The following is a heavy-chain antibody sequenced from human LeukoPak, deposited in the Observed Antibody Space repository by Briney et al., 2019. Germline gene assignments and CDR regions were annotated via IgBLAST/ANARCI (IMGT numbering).Heavy chain of an antibody. CDR1: GYTFTSYG. V-gene: IGHV1-18*01. CDR3: ARRFCSSVSCYDDDAFDV. D-gene: IGHD2-2*01. J-gene: IGHJ3*01. Sequence: ASVKVSCKASGYTFTSYGISWVRQAPGQGLEWMGWISAYNGNTNYAQKFQGRVTMTTDTSTSTAYLELRSLTSGDTAVYYCARRFCSSVSCYDDDAFDVWGQGTLVTVSS. CDR2: ISAYNGNT.